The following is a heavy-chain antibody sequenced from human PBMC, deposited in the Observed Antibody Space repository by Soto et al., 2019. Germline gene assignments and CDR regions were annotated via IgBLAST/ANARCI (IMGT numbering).Heavy chain of an antibody. CDR1: GGSISSGDYY. Sequence: PSETLSLTCTVSGGSISSGDYYWSWIRQPPGKGLEWIGYKYYSGSSYYNPSLKSRVTISVDTSKNQFSLKLSSVTAADTAVYYCARGVRGYYVWGSYRPQYFDYWGQGTLVTVSS. V-gene: IGHV4-30-4*01. D-gene: IGHD3-16*02. J-gene: IGHJ4*02. CDR2: KYYSGSS. CDR3: ARGVRGYYVWGSYRPQYFDY.